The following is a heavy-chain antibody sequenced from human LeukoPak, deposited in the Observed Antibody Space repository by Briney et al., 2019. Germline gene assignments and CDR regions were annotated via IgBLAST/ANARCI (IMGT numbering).Heavy chain of an antibody. CDR2: IYTSGST. CDR1: GGSISSYY. Sequence: PSETLSLTCTVSGGSISSYYWSWIRQPAGKGLEWIGRIYTSGSTNYNPSLKSRVTISVDTSKNRFSLKLSSVTAADTAVYYCARTEYSGSYYVTNYWGQGTLVTVSS. CDR3: ARTEYSGSYYVTNY. D-gene: IGHD1-26*01. J-gene: IGHJ4*02. V-gene: IGHV4-4*07.